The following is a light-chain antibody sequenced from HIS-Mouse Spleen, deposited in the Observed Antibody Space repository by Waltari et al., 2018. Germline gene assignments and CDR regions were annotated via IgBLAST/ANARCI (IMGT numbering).Light chain of an antibody. J-gene: IGKJ2*01. CDR3: QQYGSSPPYT. CDR2: GSS. V-gene: IGKV3-20*01. CDR1: QSVSSSY. Sequence: EIVLTQSPGTLSLSPGERATLSCRASQSVSSSYLAWYQQKPGQAPRRLIYGSSSRATGIPDRFSGSGSGTDVTLTISRLEPEDFAVYYCQQYGSSPPYTFGQGTKLEIK.